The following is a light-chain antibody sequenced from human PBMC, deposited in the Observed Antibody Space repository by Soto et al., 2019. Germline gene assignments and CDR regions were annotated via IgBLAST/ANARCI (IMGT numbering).Light chain of an antibody. CDR1: QSVSTN. Sequence: EIVVTQSPATLSVSPGERATLSCRASQSVSTNLAWYQQKPGQAPRLLIYDAFIRATGIPARFSGSGSGTEFTLTISSLQSEDFAVYFCQQYNKWPPGRTFGQGTKVEIK. V-gene: IGKV3-15*01. J-gene: IGKJ1*01. CDR2: DAF. CDR3: QQYNKWPPGRT.